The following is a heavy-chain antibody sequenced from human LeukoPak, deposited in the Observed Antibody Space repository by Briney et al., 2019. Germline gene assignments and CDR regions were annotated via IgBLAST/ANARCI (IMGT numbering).Heavy chain of an antibody. CDR2: INPSGGST. J-gene: IGHJ4*02. V-gene: IGHV1-46*01. D-gene: IGHD3-16*01. Sequence: ASVKVSCKASGYTFTGYYMHWVRQAPGQGLEWMGIINPSGGSTSYAQKFQGRVTMTRDTSTSTVYMELSSLRSEDTAVYYCARVTDYVWESSQYYFDYWGQGTLVTVSS. CDR3: ARVTDYVWESSQYYFDY. CDR1: GYTFTGYY.